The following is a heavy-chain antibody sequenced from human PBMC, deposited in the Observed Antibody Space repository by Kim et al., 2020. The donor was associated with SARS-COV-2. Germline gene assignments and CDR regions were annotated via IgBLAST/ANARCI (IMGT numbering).Heavy chain of an antibody. CDR3: ARRAAWGQQPIDY. D-gene: IGHD6-13*01. J-gene: IGHJ4*02. V-gene: IGHV5-10-1*01. Sequence: RPSFQGHVTISADKSISTAYLQWSSLKASDTAMYYCARRAAWGQQPIDYWGQGTLVTVSS.